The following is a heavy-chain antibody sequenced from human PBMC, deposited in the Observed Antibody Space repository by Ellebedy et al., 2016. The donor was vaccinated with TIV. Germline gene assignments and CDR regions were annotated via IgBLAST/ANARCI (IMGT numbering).Heavy chain of an antibody. CDR3: ARSITIFGVVISDAFDI. CDR1: GFTVTNDY. CDR2: IDSGGSS. D-gene: IGHD3-3*01. V-gene: IGHV3-53*01. J-gene: IGHJ3*02. Sequence: GESLKISXVASGFTVTNDYMTWVRQAPGKGLEWVSVIDSGGSSYYADSVKGRFTISRDSPKNTLYLQMNSLRAEDTAVYYCARSITIFGVVISDAFDIWGQGTMVTVSS.